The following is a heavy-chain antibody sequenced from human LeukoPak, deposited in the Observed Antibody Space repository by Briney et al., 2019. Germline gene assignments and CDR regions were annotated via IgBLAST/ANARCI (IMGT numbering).Heavy chain of an antibody. Sequence: ASVKVSCKASGYTFTSYVISGVRQAPGQGLEGMGWISAYNGNTTYAQKLQGRVTVTTDTSTSTAYMELRRLRSDDTAVYYCARDLSSLNYWGQGTLVTVSS. J-gene: IGHJ4*02. CDR3: ARDLSSLNY. CDR1: GYTFTSYV. V-gene: IGHV1-18*01. CDR2: ISAYNGNT. D-gene: IGHD6-13*01.